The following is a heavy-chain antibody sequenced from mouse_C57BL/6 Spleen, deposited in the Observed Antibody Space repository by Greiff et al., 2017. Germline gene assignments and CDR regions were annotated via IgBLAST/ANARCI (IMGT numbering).Heavy chain of an antibody. V-gene: IGHV1-52*01. J-gene: IGHJ3*01. CDR2: IDPSDSET. Sequence: QVQLQQPGAELVRPGSSVKLSCKASGYTFTSYWMHWVKQRPIQGLEWIGNIDPSDSETHYNQKFKDKATLTVDKSSSTAYMQLSSLTSEDSAVYYCARLYYYGSGWFAYWGQGTLVTVSA. D-gene: IGHD1-1*01. CDR3: ARLYYYGSGWFAY. CDR1: GYTFTSYW.